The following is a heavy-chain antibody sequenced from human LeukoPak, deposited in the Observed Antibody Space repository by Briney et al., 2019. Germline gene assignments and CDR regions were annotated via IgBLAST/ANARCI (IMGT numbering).Heavy chain of an antibody. Sequence: GSVKKSCKTSGYIFTGYYMHWVRQAPGHGLEWMGWINLNSGGTNYAQSFQGRDTMTRDTSITIVYLELSRLRSDDTAVYYCARDEGISGSTFDYWGQGTLVTVST. J-gene: IGHJ4*02. D-gene: IGHD1-20*01. CDR3: ARDEGISGSTFDY. CDR1: GYIFTGYY. V-gene: IGHV1-2*02. CDR2: INLNSGGT.